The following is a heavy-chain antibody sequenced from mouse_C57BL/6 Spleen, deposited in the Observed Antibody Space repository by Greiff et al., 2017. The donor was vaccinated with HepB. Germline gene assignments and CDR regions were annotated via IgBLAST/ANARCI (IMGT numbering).Heavy chain of an antibody. D-gene: IGHD3-2*02. J-gene: IGHJ2*01. CDR1: GYTFTDYY. CDR2: INPNNGGT. V-gene: IGHV1-26*01. Sequence: EVQLQQSGPELVKPGASVKISCKASGYTFTDYYMNWVKQSHGKSLEWIGDINPNNGGTSYNQKFKGKATLTVDKASSSAYMELRSLTSEDSAVYDCARSDSSGYVDFDYWGQGTTLTVSS. CDR3: ARSDSSGYVDFDY.